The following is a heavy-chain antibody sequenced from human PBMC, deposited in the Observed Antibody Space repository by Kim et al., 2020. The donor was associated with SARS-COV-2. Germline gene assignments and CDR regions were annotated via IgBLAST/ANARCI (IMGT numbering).Heavy chain of an antibody. CDR1: GGSFSGYY. Sequence: SETLSLTCAVYGGSFSGYYWSWNRQPPGKGLEWIGEINHSGSTNYNPSLKSRVTISVDTSKNQFSLKLSSVTAADTAVYYCARGGITMVRGVIYYYYGM. J-gene: IGHJ6*01. D-gene: IGHD3-10*01. CDR2: INHSGST. V-gene: IGHV4-34*01. CDR3: ARGGITMVRGVIYYYYGM.